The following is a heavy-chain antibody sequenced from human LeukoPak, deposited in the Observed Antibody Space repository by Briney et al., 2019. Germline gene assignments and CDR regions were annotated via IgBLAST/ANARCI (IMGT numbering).Heavy chain of an antibody. D-gene: IGHD5-18*01. CDR3: AKGIKLAPSSFDY. Sequence: PGGSLRLSCAASGFTFDDYAMHWVRQAPGKGLEWVSGISWNSGSIGYADSVKGRFTISRDNAKNSLYLQMNSLRAEDTALYYCAKGIKLAPSSFDYWGQGTLVTVSS. CDR2: ISWNSGSI. J-gene: IGHJ4*02. CDR1: GFTFDDYA. V-gene: IGHV3-9*01.